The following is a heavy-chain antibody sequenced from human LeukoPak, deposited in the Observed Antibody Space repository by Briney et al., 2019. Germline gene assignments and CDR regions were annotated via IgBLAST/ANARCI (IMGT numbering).Heavy chain of an antibody. J-gene: IGHJ4*02. CDR3: TTEWLEWERSFDY. Sequence: GGSLRLSCVASGFTFSNAWMSWVRQAPGKGLEWVGRIKSKTDGGTTDYAAPVKGRFTISRDDSKNTLYLQMNSLKTEDTAVYYCTTEWLEWERSFDYWGQGTLVTVSS. CDR1: GFTFSNAW. D-gene: IGHD1-26*01. CDR2: IKSKTDGGTT. V-gene: IGHV3-15*01.